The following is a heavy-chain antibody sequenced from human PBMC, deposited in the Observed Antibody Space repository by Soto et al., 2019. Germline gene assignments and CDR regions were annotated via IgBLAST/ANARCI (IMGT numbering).Heavy chain of an antibody. J-gene: IGHJ6*03. CDR1: GFTFSSYG. Sequence: GGSLRLSCAASGFTFSSYGMHWVRQAPGKGLEWVAVIWYDGSNKYYADSVKGRFTISRDNSKNTLYLQMNSLRAEDTAVYYCARDEYDILTGHHNYYYYMDVWGKGTTVTVSS. CDR3: ARDEYDILTGHHNYYYYMDV. V-gene: IGHV3-33*01. D-gene: IGHD3-9*01. CDR2: IWYDGSNK.